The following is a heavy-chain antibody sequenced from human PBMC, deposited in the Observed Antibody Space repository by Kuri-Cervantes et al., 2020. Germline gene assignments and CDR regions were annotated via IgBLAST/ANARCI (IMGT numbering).Heavy chain of an antibody. Sequence: KVSCKGSGYSFTNYWIGWVRQMLGKGLEWMGIIYPGDSDTRYRPSFQGQVTISADKSISTAYLQWSSLKASDTAMYYCARRWLSRRRYYYDSSGYSFDYWGQGTLVTVSS. D-gene: IGHD3-22*01. CDR2: IYPGDSDT. V-gene: IGHV5-51*01. CDR1: GYSFTNYW. CDR3: ARRWLSRRRYYYDSSGYSFDY. J-gene: IGHJ4*02.